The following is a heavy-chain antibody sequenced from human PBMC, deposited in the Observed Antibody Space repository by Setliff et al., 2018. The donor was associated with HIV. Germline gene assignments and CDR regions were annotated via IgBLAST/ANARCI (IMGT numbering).Heavy chain of an antibody. CDR2: IYYNGNT. CDR1: GGSINSYY. V-gene: IGHV4-59*01. J-gene: IGHJ4*02. CDR3: AREIYGGNSRPFDY. Sequence: TLSLTCTVSGGSINSYYWSWIRQPPGKGLEWIAYIYYNGNTNYNPSLKSRATISVDTSKNQFSLKLTSVTAADTAVYYCAREIYGGNSRPFDYWGQGTLVTVSS. D-gene: IGHD4-17*01.